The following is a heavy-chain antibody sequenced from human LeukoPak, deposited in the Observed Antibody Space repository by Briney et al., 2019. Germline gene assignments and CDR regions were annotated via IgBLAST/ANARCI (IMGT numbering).Heavy chain of an antibody. CDR3: ARGGGLTTVNWFDP. Sequence: ASVKVSCKASGYTFTGYNIHWVRQAPGQGLEWMGWINPNSGGSNYAQKFQGRVTMTRDTSISTAYMELSRLRSDDTAVYYCARGGGLTTVNWFDPWGQGTLVTVSS. J-gene: IGHJ5*02. CDR2: INPNSGGS. D-gene: IGHD4-11*01. V-gene: IGHV1-2*02. CDR1: GYTFTGYN.